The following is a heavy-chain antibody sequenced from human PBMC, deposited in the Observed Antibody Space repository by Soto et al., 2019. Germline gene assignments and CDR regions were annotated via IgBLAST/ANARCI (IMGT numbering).Heavy chain of an antibody. Sequence: QVQLVQSGAEVKKPGASVKVSCKASGYTFTSYGISWVRQAPGQGLEWMGWISAYNGNTNYAQKLQGRVTTTTDTSTSTAYMELRSLRSDDTAVYYCARSRPNLYYYYYSGMDVWGQGTTVTVSS. V-gene: IGHV1-18*04. J-gene: IGHJ6*02. CDR1: GYTFTSYG. CDR3: ARSRPNLYYYYYSGMDV. CDR2: ISAYNGNT.